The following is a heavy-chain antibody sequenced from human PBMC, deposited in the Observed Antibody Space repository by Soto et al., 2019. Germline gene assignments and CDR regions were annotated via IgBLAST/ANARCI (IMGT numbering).Heavy chain of an antibody. V-gene: IGHV1-69*06. CDR3: ARGSSGSYYGVDY. D-gene: IGHD1-26*01. Sequence: ASVKVSCKASGGTFSSYAISWVRQAPGQGLEWMGGIIPIFGTANYAQKFQGRVTITADKSTSTAYMELGSLRSEDTAVYYCARGSSGSYYGVDYWGQGTLVTVSS. CDR2: IIPIFGTA. J-gene: IGHJ4*02. CDR1: GGTFSSYA.